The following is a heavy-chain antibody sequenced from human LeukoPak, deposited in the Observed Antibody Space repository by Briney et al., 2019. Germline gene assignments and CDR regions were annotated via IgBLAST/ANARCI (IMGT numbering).Heavy chain of an antibody. J-gene: IGHJ4*02. CDR1: GFTFSNYG. CDR3: ARMAFMDRAYLGFDY. D-gene: IGHD3-10*01. V-gene: IGHV3-30*03. Sequence: PGRSLRLSCEASGFTFSNYGMHWVRQAPGKGPEWVAVISYHGSDKYFADSVKGRFTISRDNSKNTVYLQMSSLRAEDTAVYYCARMAFMDRAYLGFDYWGQGTLVTVSS. CDR2: ISYHGSDK.